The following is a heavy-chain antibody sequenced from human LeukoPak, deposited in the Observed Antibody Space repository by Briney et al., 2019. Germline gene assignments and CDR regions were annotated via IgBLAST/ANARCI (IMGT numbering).Heavy chain of an antibody. V-gene: IGHV4-34*01. CDR2: INHSGST. D-gene: IGHD3-22*01. Sequence: PSETLSLTCAVYGGSFSGYYWSWIRQPPGKGLEWIGEINHSGSTNYNPSLKSRVTISVDTSKNQFSLKLSSVTAADTAVYYCARVSYYYDSSGYYPYYFDYWGQGTLVTVSS. CDR1: GGSFSGYY. J-gene: IGHJ4*02. CDR3: ARVSYYYDSSGYYPYYFDY.